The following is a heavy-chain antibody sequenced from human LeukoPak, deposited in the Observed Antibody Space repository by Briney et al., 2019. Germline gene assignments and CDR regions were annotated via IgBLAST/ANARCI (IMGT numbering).Heavy chain of an antibody. CDR2: ISGSGGST. CDR1: GFTFSSYA. V-gene: IGHV3-23*01. CDR3: AKSPYSSSIYYFDY. J-gene: IGHJ4*02. Sequence: GGSLRPSCAASGFTFSSYAMSWVRQAPGKGLEWVSAISGSGGSTYYADSVKGRFTISRDNSKNTLYLQMNSLRAEDTAVYYCAKSPYSSSIYYFDYWGQGTLVTVSS. D-gene: IGHD6-6*01.